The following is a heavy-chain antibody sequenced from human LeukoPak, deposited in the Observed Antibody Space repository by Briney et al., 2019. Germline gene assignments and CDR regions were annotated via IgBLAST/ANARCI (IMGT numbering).Heavy chain of an antibody. CDR3: ARSRRSSGYLFDY. V-gene: IGHV4-31*03. Sequence: SETLSLTCTVSGGSISSGGYYWSWIRQHPGKGLEWIGCIYYSGSTYYNPSLKSRVTISVDTSKNQFSLKLSSVTAADTAVYYCARSRRSSGYLFDYWGQGTLVTVSS. CDR2: IYYSGST. J-gene: IGHJ4*02. D-gene: IGHD3-22*01. CDR1: GGSISSGGYY.